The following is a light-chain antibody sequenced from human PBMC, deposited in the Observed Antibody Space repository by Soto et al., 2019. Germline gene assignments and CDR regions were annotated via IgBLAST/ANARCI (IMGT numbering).Light chain of an antibody. CDR1: NSNIGNKD. Sequence: QSVLTQPPSVSAAPGQKVTISCSGSNSNIGNKDVSWYQLFPGTAPKLLIYDNDRRPSGIPDRFSASKSGTLATLAITGLETGDEPDNYCGPWDSSLSAVVFGGGTKVTVL. J-gene: IGLJ2*01. CDR2: DND. CDR3: GPWDSSLSAVV. V-gene: IGLV1-51*01.